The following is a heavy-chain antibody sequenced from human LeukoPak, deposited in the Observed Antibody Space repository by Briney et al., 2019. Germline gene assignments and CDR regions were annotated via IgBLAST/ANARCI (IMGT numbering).Heavy chain of an antibody. CDR2: VYYSGST. CDR3: ARHAYCGGDCFGGAFEI. J-gene: IGHJ3*02. CDR1: GGSISSSSYY. V-gene: IGHV4-61*05. D-gene: IGHD2-21*02. Sequence: TSETLSLTCTVSGGSISSSSYYWSWIRQPPGKGLEWIGYVYYSGSTSYNPSLKSRVTISLDTSKHQFSLKLNSVTTADTAVYYCARHAYCGGDCFGGAFEIWGQGTMVTVSS.